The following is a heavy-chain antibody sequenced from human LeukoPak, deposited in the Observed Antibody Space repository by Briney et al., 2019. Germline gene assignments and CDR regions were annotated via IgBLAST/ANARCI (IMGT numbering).Heavy chain of an antibody. CDR3: ARDYSSGWFFDY. V-gene: IGHV4-59*12. D-gene: IGHD6-19*01. J-gene: IGHJ4*02. CDR1: GGSIRNYY. Sequence: SETLSLTCTVSGGSIRNYYWSWIRQPPGKGLEWIGYIYYSGSTNYNPSLKSRVTILVDTSKNQFSLKLSSVTAADTAVYYCARDYSSGWFFDYWGQGTLVTVSS. CDR2: IYYSGST.